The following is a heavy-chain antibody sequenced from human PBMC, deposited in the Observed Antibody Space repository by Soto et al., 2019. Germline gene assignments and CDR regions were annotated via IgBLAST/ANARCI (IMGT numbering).Heavy chain of an antibody. Sequence: QVQLVQSGAEVKKPGASVKVSCKVSGYTLTELSMHWVRQAPGKGLEWMGGFDPEDGETIYAQKFKGRVTMTEDTXTXXAYMELSSLRSEDTAVYYCATVSHTAVYYYYGMAVWGQGTTVTVSS. D-gene: IGHD5-18*01. CDR1: GYTLTELS. V-gene: IGHV1-24*01. CDR3: ATVSHTAVYYYYGMAV. J-gene: IGHJ6*02. CDR2: FDPEDGET.